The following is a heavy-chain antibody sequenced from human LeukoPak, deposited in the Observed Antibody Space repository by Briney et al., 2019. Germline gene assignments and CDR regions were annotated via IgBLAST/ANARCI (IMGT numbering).Heavy chain of an antibody. CDR2: ISSSSSYI. D-gene: IGHD2-15*01. V-gene: IGHV3-21*01. J-gene: IGHJ5*02. CDR3: AREVDVVVVAATRDGGPNWFDP. Sequence: PGGSLRLSCAASGFTFSSYSMNWVRQAPGKGLEWVSSISSSSSYIYYADSVKGRFTISRDNAKNSLYLQMNGLRAEDTAVYYCAREVDVVVVAATRDGGPNWFDPWGQGTLVTVSS. CDR1: GFTFSSYS.